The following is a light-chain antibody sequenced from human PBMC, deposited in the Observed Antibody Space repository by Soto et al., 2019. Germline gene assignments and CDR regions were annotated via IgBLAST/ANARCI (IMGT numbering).Light chain of an antibody. CDR2: EVS. Sequence: QSVLTQPASVSGSPGQSITISCTGTSSDVGGYNYVSWYQQQSGKAPKLIIHEVSNRPSGVSNRFSGSKSGNTASLTISGLQAEDEGDYYCSSFTSSLAYVLGVVTKVTV. V-gene: IGLV2-14*01. CDR3: SSFTSSLAYV. CDR1: SSDVGGYNY. J-gene: IGLJ1*01.